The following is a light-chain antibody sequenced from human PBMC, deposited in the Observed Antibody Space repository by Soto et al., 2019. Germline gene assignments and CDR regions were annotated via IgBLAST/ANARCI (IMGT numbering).Light chain of an antibody. CDR3: QQYNSWPLT. CDR1: QSVGSS. V-gene: IGKV3D-15*01. CDR2: GAS. Sequence: EIVLTQSPGTLSLSPGERATLSCRASQSVGSSLGWYQQKPGQAPRLLIYGASSRATGIPDRFSGSGSGTDFTLTISSLQSEDFAVYYCQQYNSWPLTFGGGTRWIS. J-gene: IGKJ4*01.